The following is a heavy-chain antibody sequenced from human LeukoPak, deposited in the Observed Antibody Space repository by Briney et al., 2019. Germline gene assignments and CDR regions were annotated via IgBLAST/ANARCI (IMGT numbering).Heavy chain of an antibody. CDR3: ARRGYGSGSYYFDY. Sequence: GGSLRLSCAASGFTFTTYAMSWVRQAPGRGLEGVSAISNSGGSTYYADSVKGRFTISRDNSKNTLYLQINSLRAEDTAIYYCARRGYGSGSYYFDYWGQGTLVTVSS. J-gene: IGHJ4*02. CDR2: ISNSGGST. V-gene: IGHV3-23*01. D-gene: IGHD3-10*01. CDR1: GFTFTTYA.